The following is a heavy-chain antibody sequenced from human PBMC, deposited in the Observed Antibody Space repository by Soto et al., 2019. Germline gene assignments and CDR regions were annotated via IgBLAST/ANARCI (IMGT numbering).Heavy chain of an antibody. D-gene: IGHD6-13*01. V-gene: IGHV3-7*01. CDR1: GFTFSSYW. Sequence: EVQLVESGGGLVQPGGSLRLSCAASGFTFSSYWMSWVRQAPGKGLEWVANIKQDGSEKYYVDSVKGRFTISRDNAKNSLYLQMNSLRAEDTAVYYCARDSGNSGGAAAVSDYWCQGTLVTVSS. J-gene: IGHJ4*02. CDR3: ARDSGNSGGAAAVSDY. CDR2: IKQDGSEK.